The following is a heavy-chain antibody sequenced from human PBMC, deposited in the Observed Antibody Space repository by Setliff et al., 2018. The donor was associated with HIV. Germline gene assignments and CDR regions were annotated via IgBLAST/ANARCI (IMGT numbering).Heavy chain of an antibody. CDR2: SIPMYGTS. D-gene: IGHD6-19*01. CDR3: ARSPRYSSGWYDSYFDQ. Sequence: ASVKVSCKASGGTFSSYAFSWVRQAPGQGLEWMGGSIPMYGTSNYAQKFQGRVTITTDESTSTAYMELSRLRSDDTAVYYCARSPRYSSGWYDSYFDQWGQGTLVTVSS. V-gene: IGHV1-69*05. J-gene: IGHJ4*02. CDR1: GGTFSSYA.